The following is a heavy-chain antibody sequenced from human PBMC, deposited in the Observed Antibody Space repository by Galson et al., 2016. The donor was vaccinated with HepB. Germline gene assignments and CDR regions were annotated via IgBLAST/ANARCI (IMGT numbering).Heavy chain of an antibody. V-gene: IGHV4-4*02. D-gene: IGHD3-10*01. CDR1: GDSISSSHW. CDR3: ARDYYSGSGSYSPFDP. CDR2: IYHTGST. J-gene: IGHJ5*02. Sequence: SETLSLTCAVSGDSISSSHWWSWVRQPPGKGLEWIGGIYHTGSTNYNPSLKSRVTLSVDKSKNQFSLRLNSVTAADTAVYYCARDYYSGSGSYSPFDPWGQGTLVTVSS.